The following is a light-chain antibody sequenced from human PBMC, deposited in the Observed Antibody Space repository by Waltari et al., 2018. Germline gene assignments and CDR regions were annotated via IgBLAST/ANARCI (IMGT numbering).Light chain of an antibody. CDR2: DFS. V-gene: IGLV2-14*03. CDR1: NSDIGGSIS. J-gene: IGLJ1*01. CDR3: SAYTSRATYV. Sequence: QSALTQPASVSGSPGQSITISCTGTNSDIGGSISVSWYQQHPGKAPQLMIYDFSMRPSGVSIRFSGSKSGNTASLTISGLQPDDKADYYCSAYTSRATYVFGTGTKVTVL.